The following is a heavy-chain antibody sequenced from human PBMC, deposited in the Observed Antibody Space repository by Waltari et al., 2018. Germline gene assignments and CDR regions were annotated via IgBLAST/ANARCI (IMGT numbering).Heavy chain of an antibody. CDR1: GFTFSTYL. J-gene: IGHJ4*02. Sequence: EVQLVESGGGLVQPGGSLVLPCVAAGFTFSTYLMLWVRQAPGKGLEWVANIKEDGSIKNYVDSVKGRFTISRDNAQKSLYLQLSSLRVEDTARYYCAKYDLLTDHGSTHYYFDYWGQGALVTVSS. CDR3: AKYDLLTDHGSTHYYFDY. V-gene: IGHV3-7*01. CDR2: IKEDGSIK. D-gene: IGHD3-9*01.